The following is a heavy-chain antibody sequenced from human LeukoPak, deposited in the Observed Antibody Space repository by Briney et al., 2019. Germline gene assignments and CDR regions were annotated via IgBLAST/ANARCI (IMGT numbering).Heavy chain of an antibody. CDR1: GFTFSSYS. Sequence: GGSLRLSCSASGFTFSSYSMHWVRQAPGKGLEWVAVISYDGNNKYDADSVKGRFTISRDNSKNTLYLQMNSLGAEDTAVYYCARLPGYCSSNSCYKMTIPFDYWGQGTLVTVSS. V-gene: IGHV3-30-3*01. J-gene: IGHJ4*02. D-gene: IGHD2-2*02. CDR3: ARLPGYCSSNSCYKMTIPFDY. CDR2: ISYDGNNK.